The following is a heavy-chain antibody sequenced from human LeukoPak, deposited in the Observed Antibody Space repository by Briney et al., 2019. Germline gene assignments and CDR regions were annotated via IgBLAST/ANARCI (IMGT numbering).Heavy chain of an antibody. J-gene: IGHJ6*02. D-gene: IGHD6-19*01. CDR2: ISYDGSNK. Sequence: PGGSLRLSCAASGFTFSSYAMHWVRQAPGKGLEWVAVISYDGSNKYYADSVKGRFTISRDNSKNTLYLQMNSLRAEDAAVYYCARDARETEIAVAGHAIYYYYGMDVWGQGTTVTVSS. V-gene: IGHV3-30-3*01. CDR3: ARDARETEIAVAGHAIYYYYGMDV. CDR1: GFTFSSYA.